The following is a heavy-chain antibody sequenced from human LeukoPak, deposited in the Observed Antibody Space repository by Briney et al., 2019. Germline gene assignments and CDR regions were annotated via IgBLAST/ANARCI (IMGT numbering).Heavy chain of an antibody. J-gene: IGHJ6*03. Sequence: KTSETLSLTCTVSGGSISSYYWSWIRQPPGKGLEWIGYIYYSGSTNYNPSFKSRVTISVDTSKNQFSLKLSSVTAADTAVYYCARAGTQEYYYYYYYMDVWGKGTTVTVSS. CDR3: ARAGTQEYYYYYYYMDV. CDR1: GGSISSYY. D-gene: IGHD2/OR15-2a*01. CDR2: IYYSGST. V-gene: IGHV4-59*01.